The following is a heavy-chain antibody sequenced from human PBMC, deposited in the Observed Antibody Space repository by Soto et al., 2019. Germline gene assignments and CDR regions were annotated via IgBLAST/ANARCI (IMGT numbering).Heavy chain of an antibody. Sequence: PGGSLRLSCAVSGFSVSNTYMSWVRQAPGKGLEWISVIYRGRATYYADSVKGRFTISRDNSTNMLYLQMNSLRAEDTAVYYCAKGGGPRGYYGMDVWGQGTSVTVSS. CDR1: GFSVSNTY. CDR2: IYRGRAT. CDR3: AKGGGPRGYYGMDV. J-gene: IGHJ6*02. V-gene: IGHV3-53*01. D-gene: IGHD2-15*01.